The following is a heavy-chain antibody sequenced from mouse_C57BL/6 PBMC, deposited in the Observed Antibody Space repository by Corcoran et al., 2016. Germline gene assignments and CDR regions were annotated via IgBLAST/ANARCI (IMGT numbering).Heavy chain of an antibody. CDR1: GYSITSGYY. D-gene: IGHD2-5*01. V-gene: IGHV3-6*01. CDR2: ISYDGSN. CDR3: ALRACYSIPAWFSY. J-gene: IGHJ3*01. Sequence: DVQLQESGPGLVKPSQSLSLTCSVTGYSITSGYYWNWIRQFPGNKLEWMGYISYDGSNNYNPSFKNRISITRDTSKNQFFLKLNSVTTEDTSTYYCALRACYSIPAWFSYWGQGTLVTFSA.